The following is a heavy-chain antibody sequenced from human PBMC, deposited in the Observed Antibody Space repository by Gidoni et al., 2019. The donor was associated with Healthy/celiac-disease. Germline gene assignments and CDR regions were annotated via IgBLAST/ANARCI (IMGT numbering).Heavy chain of an antibody. CDR1: AFTFSNAW. CDR2: IKSKSDGGKT. J-gene: IGHJ4*02. D-gene: IGHD1-20*01. CDR3: TTVAWPGLTGTNSDY. V-gene: IGHV3-15*01. Sequence: EVELVESGGGLVKPGGSLRLSCVASAFTFSNAWMNWVRRAPGKGLEWVGRIKSKSDGGKTDYATPVKGRFTISRDDSKNTLYLQMNSLKTEDTAVYFCTTVAWPGLTGTNSDYWGQGTLVTVSS.